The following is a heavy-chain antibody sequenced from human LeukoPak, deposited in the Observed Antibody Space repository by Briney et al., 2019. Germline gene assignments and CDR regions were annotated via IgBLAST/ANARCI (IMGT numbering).Heavy chain of an antibody. V-gene: IGHV4-61*02. Sequence: SETLSLTCTVSGGSISSGSYHWSWIRQPAGKGLEWIGRIYTSGSTNYNPSLKSRVTISVDTSKNQFSLKLSSVTAADTAVYYCARRASGSYSNFDYWGQGTLVTVSS. CDR2: IYTSGST. CDR3: ARRASGSYSNFDY. D-gene: IGHD3-10*01. J-gene: IGHJ4*02. CDR1: GGSISSGSYH.